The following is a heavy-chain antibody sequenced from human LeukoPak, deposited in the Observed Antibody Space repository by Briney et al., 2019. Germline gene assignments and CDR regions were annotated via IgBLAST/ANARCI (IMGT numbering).Heavy chain of an antibody. D-gene: IGHD3-22*01. CDR3: ARDPYYYDSSGYTLDY. V-gene: IGHV3-21*01. Sequence: GGSLRLSCAASGFTFSSYSMNWVRQAPGKGLEWVSSISSSSSYIYYADSVKGRFTISRDNAKNSLYLQMNSLRAEDTAVYYCARDPYYYDSSGYTLDYWGQGTLVTVSS. CDR1: GFTFSSYS. J-gene: IGHJ4*02. CDR2: ISSSSSYI.